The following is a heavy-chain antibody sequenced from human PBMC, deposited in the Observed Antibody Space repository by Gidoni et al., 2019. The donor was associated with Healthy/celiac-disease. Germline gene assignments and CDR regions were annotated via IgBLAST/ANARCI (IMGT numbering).Heavy chain of an antibody. D-gene: IGHD3-9*01. Sequence: EVQLVESGGGVVRPGGSLRLSCAASGFTLDDYGMSWVRQAPGKGLEWVSGINWNGGSTGYADSVKGRFTISRDNAKNSLYLQMNSLRAEDTALYYCARGGLRYFDWLLYTLDYWGQGSLVTVSS. V-gene: IGHV3-20*04. J-gene: IGHJ4*02. CDR3: ARGGLRYFDWLLYTLDY. CDR2: INWNGGST. CDR1: GFTLDDYG.